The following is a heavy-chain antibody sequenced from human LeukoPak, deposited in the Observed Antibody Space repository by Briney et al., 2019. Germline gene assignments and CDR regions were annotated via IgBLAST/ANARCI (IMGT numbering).Heavy chain of an antibody. CDR3: ARDLGTFPDY. CDR1: GFSFRGYW. V-gene: IGHV3-7*01. Sequence: GGSLRLSCAASGFSFRGYWMTWFRQAPEKGLQWVGNIKHDETEKYYVDSLKGRFTISRDNAKNSLYLQMNTLRAEDTAVYYCARDLGTFPDYWGQGTLVTVSS. J-gene: IGHJ4*02. CDR2: IKHDETEK.